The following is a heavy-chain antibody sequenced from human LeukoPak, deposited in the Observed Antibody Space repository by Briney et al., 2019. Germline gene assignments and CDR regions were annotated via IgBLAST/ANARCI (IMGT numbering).Heavy chain of an antibody. V-gene: IGHV3-30*04. Sequence: GGSLRHSCAASGFTFSGDAMHWGCDAPGKGLEWGSAISYDGRNEYNATSVKGQFISSCDTSKNTLYLQMNSLRAEDTAVYYCARDKACTNGVCYGYFDYWGQGTLVTVSS. CDR1: GFTFSGDA. CDR3: ARDKACTNGVCYGYFDY. J-gene: IGHJ4*02. CDR2: ISYDGRNE. D-gene: IGHD2-8*01.